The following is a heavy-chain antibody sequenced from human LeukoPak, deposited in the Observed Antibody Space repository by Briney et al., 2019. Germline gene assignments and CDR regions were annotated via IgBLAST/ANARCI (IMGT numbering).Heavy chain of an antibody. Sequence: SETLSLTCTVSGDSISSYYWSWIRQPPGKGLEGTGCIYYSGNTNYNPSLKSRVTISIDTSKNQFSLKLSSVTAADTAVYYCARDYAFDIWGQGTMVTVSS. CDR1: GDSISSYY. V-gene: IGHV4-59*01. CDR2: IYYSGNT. CDR3: ARDYAFDI. J-gene: IGHJ3*02.